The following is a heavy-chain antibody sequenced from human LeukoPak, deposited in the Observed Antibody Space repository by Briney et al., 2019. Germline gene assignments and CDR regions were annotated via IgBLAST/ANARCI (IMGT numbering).Heavy chain of an antibody. Sequence: GGSLRLSCAASGFTFSSYAMHWVRQAPGTGLEWVAVISYDGSNKYYADSVKGRFTISRDNSKNTLYLQMNSLRAEDTAVYYCARAQRSSSSNYYYGMDVWGQGTTVTVSS. CDR3: ARAQRSSSSNYYYGMDV. J-gene: IGHJ6*02. CDR1: GFTFSSYA. D-gene: IGHD6-6*01. V-gene: IGHV3-30-3*01. CDR2: ISYDGSNK.